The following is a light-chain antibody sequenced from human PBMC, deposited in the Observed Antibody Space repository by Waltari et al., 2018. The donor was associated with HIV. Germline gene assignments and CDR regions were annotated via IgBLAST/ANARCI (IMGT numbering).Light chain of an antibody. CDR2: GAS. Sequence: EIVMTQSPVTLSMSPGERANLSCRASQSVSTNLAWYQQKPGHAPSLLIYGASTGATGIPARFSGSGSGTEFTLTISSLQSEDFAVYYCQQYNNWPGITFGPGTKVDIK. CDR3: QQYNNWPGIT. V-gene: IGKV3-15*01. J-gene: IGKJ3*01. CDR1: QSVSTN.